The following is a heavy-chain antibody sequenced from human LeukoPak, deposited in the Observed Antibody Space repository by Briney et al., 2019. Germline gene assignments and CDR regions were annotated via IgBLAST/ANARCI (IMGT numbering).Heavy chain of an antibody. CDR3: AKERYSRSSGWRYFDY. CDR1: GGSISSYY. Sequence: SSETLSLTCTVSGGSISSYYWSWVRQAPGKGLEWVSAVSGSGDSIYYADSVKGRFTISRDNSKNTLYLQVNSLRAEDTAVYYCAKERYSRSSGWRYFDYWGQGILVTVSS. V-gene: IGHV3-23*01. D-gene: IGHD6-19*01. J-gene: IGHJ4*02. CDR2: VSGSGDSI.